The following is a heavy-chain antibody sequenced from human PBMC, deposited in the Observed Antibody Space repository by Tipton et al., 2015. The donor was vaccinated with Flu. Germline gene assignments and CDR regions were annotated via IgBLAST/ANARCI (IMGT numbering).Heavy chain of an antibody. CDR2: ISSSSSTI. V-gene: IGHV3-48*02. J-gene: IGHJ4*02. CDR1: GFPFSNFW. D-gene: IGHD4-17*01. CDR3: ARAPSYGDYRGY. Sequence: SLRLSCAVSGFPFSNFWMHWVRQAPGKGLEWVSYISSSSSTIYYADSVKGRFTISRDNAKNSLYLQMNSLRDEDTAVYYCARAPSYGDYRGYWGQGTLVTVSS.